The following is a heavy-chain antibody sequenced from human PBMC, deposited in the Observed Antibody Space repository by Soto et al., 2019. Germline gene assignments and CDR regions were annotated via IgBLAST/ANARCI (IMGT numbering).Heavy chain of an antibody. CDR3: VKDSTVSGVRQGLDF. CDR1: GFTFDDYA. V-gene: IGHV3-9*01. J-gene: IGHJ4*02. D-gene: IGHD6-19*01. CDR2: IIWNSAYI. Sequence: LRLSCAVSGFTFDDYAMHWVRQAPGKGLEWVAGIIWNSAYIVYADSVKGRFTISRDNAKNSLHLQMDSLRAEDTALYYCVKDSTVSGVRQGLDFWGRGTLVTVSS.